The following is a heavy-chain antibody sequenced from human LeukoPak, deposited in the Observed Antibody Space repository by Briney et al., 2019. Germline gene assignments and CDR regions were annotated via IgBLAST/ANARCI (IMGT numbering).Heavy chain of an antibody. V-gene: IGHV3-33*01. D-gene: IGHD3-22*01. CDR1: GFTFSSYD. J-gene: IGHJ4*02. CDR3: ARGGLSYYDSSGYYSSVDY. Sequence: GGSLRLSCAASGFTFSSYDMHWVRQAPGMGLEWVAVIWYDGSYKYYADSVKGRFTISRDNSKNTLYLQMNNLRAEDTAVYYCARGGLSYYDSSGYYSSVDYWGQGTLVTVSS. CDR2: IWYDGSYK.